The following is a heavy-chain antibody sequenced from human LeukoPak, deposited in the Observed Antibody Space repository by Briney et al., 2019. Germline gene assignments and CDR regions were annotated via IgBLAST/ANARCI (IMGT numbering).Heavy chain of an antibody. D-gene: IGHD5-12*01. V-gene: IGHV4-59*08. Sequence: PSETLSLTCTVSGGSISTYYWNWIRQPPGKGLEWIGYIYYSGSTKYNPSLKTRVTISVDTSKNQFSLKLISVTAADTAVYYCARGDVVATALDPWGQGTLVTVSS. CDR1: GGSISTYY. CDR2: IYYSGST. J-gene: IGHJ5*02. CDR3: ARGDVVATALDP.